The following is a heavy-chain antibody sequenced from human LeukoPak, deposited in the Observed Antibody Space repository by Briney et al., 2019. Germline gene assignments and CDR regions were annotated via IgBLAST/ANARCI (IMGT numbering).Heavy chain of an antibody. Sequence: GGSLRLSCAASGFTFSTYSMNWVRQAPGKGLEWVSSISGSSSHIYYADSVKGRFTISRDNAKNSLYLQMNSLRAEDTAVYYCARDREGYCSGGTCTNFDYWGQGTLVTVSS. CDR3: ARDREGYCSGGTCTNFDY. CDR2: ISGSSSHI. D-gene: IGHD2-15*01. CDR1: GFTFSTYS. V-gene: IGHV3-21*01. J-gene: IGHJ4*02.